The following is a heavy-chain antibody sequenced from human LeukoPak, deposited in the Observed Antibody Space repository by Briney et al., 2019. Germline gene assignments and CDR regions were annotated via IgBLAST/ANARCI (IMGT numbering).Heavy chain of an antibody. J-gene: IGHJ6*02. CDR3: ARDWRMVVVRFGLEDYYYYGMDV. CDR1: GFTLRDYY. CDR2: ISSSGSTI. Sequence: GGSLPLSRPASGFTLRDYYMSWIRQAPGKGLEWVSYISSSGSTIYYPDSVSGRSTISRDNAKNSVYLQMNSLRAEDTAVYYCARDWRMVVVRFGLEDYYYYGMDVWGQGTTATVSS. D-gene: IGHD2-15*01. V-gene: IGHV3-11*01.